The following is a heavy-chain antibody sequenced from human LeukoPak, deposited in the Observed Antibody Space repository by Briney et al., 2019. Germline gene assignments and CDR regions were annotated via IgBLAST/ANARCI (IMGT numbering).Heavy chain of an antibody. V-gene: IGHV3-23*01. CDR2: ISASGGGT. Sequence: PGGSLRLSCAASGFTFSSYAMSWVRQAPGKGLEWVSVISASGGGTYYADSVKGRFTISRDNSKNTVYLLVDSLRAEDTALYYCAKTGRGVPWSASWGQGTLVTVSS. D-gene: IGHD2-8*02. CDR1: GFTFSSYA. J-gene: IGHJ5*02. CDR3: AKTGRGVPWSAS.